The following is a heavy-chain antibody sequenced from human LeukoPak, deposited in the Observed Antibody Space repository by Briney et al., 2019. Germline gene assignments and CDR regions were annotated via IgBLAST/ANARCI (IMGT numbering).Heavy chain of an antibody. D-gene: IGHD4-23*01. CDR2: ISSSGSFI. Sequence: GGSLRLSCAASGFTFSSYSMNWVRQAPGKGLEWVSSISSSGSFIYYADSVKGRFTISRDDAKNSLYLQMNSLRADDAALYYCVRGGDYAGIAARHDFWGRGTLVTVSS. V-gene: IGHV3-21*04. CDR3: VRGGDYAGIAARHDF. CDR1: GFTFSSYS. J-gene: IGHJ4*02.